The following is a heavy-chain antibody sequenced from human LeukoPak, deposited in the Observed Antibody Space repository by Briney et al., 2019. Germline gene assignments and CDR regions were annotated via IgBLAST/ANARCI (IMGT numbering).Heavy chain of an antibody. CDR1: GFTFSSYA. CDR3: ARDQWLAYYYHGMDV. Sequence: PGESLRLSCAASGFTFSSYAMNWVRQAPGKGLEWVSYITNNGTTIYYADSVKGRFTISRDNAENSLYLQMNSLRAEDTAIYYCARDQWLAYYYHGMDVWGQGTTVTVSS. V-gene: IGHV3-48*03. J-gene: IGHJ6*02. CDR2: ITNNGTTI. D-gene: IGHD6-19*01.